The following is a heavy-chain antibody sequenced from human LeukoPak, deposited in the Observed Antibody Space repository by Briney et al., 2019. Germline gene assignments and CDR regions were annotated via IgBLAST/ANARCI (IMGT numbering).Heavy chain of an antibody. V-gene: IGHV4-39*01. CDR1: GDSINSGVSY. Sequence: SETLSLTCSVSGDSINSGVSYWAWIRQPPGKGLEWIGTIYYSGSAGSTYYNPSLKSRVTISVDTSKNQFSLNLSSVTAADTAIYYCARHLYDKTGRPLDSWGQGTLVTFSS. CDR3: ARHLYDKTGRPLDS. D-gene: IGHD3-9*01. J-gene: IGHJ4*02. CDR2: IYYSGSA.